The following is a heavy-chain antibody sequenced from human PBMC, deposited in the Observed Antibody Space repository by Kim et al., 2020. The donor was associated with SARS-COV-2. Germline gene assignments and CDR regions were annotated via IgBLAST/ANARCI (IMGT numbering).Heavy chain of an antibody. CDR1: GGSFSGYY. CDR3: ARRYFDWLLYAHNWFDP. V-gene: IGHV4-34*01. Sequence: SETLSLTCAVYGGSFSGYYWSWIRQPPGKGLEWIGEINHSGSTNYNPSLKSRVTISVDTSKNQFSLKLSSVTAADTAVYYCARRYFDWLLYAHNWFDPWGQGTLVTVSS. J-gene: IGHJ5*02. D-gene: IGHD3-9*01. CDR2: INHSGST.